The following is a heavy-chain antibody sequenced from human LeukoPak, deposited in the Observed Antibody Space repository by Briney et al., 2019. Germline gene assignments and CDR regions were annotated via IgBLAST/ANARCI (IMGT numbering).Heavy chain of an antibody. CDR2: ISSSGSTI. D-gene: IGHD3-10*02. CDR3: AELGITMIGGV. Sequence: GGSLRLSCAGSGFTFNTYNMNWVRQAPGKGLEGVSSISSSGSTIYYADSVKGRFTISRDNAKNSLYLQMNSLRAEDTAVYYCAELGITMIGGVWGKGTTVTISS. CDR1: GFTFNTYN. J-gene: IGHJ6*04. V-gene: IGHV3-48*04.